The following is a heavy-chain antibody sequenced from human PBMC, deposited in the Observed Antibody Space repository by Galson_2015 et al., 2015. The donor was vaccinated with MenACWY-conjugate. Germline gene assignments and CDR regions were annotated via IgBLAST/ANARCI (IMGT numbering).Heavy chain of an antibody. D-gene: IGHD3-22*01. V-gene: IGHV1-46*01. J-gene: IGHJ4*02. Sequence: SVKVSCKASGYTFTRYYIHWVRQAPGQGLEWMGKIHPTGGSTSHAQQFQGRVTMTRDTSTSTVYMGLSSLRSEDTAVYYCARGGDSTGYTYYFDYWGQGTLVTVSS. CDR2: IHPTGGST. CDR3: ARGGDSTGYTYYFDY. CDR1: GYTFTRYY.